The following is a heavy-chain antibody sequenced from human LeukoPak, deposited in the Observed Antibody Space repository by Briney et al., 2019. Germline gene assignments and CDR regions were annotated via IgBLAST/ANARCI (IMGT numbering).Heavy chain of an antibody. CDR2: INHSGST. CDR3: ASLTGKISYFDP. D-gene: IGHD7-27*01. CDR1: GGSFSGHY. Sequence: SETLSLTCAVYGGSFSGHYWSWIRQTPGKGLEWIGEINHSGSTNYNPSLKSRVNISVDTSKNQISLKLSSVTAADTAVYYCASLTGKISYFDPWGQGTLVTVSS. J-gene: IGHJ5*02. V-gene: IGHV4-34*01.